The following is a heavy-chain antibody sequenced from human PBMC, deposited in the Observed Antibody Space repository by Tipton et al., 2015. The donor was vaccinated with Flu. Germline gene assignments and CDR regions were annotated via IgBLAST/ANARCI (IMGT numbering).Heavy chain of an antibody. CDR2: IYYSGST. CDR1: GGSVSSGSYY. D-gene: IGHD4-11*01. J-gene: IGHJ4*02. CDR3: SRGTVTTADF. Sequence: GLVKPSETLSLTCTVSGGSVSSGSYYWSWIRQPPGKGLEWIGYIYYSGSTNYNPSLKSQVTISVDTSKNQFSLKLSSVTAADTAVSYCSRGTVTTADFWGQGTLVTVSS. V-gene: IGHV4-61*01.